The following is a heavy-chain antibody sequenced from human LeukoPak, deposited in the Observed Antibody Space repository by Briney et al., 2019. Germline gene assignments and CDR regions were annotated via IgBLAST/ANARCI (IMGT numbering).Heavy chain of an antibody. V-gene: IGHV3-15*01. CDR1: GFTFSNAW. J-gene: IGHJ6*02. D-gene: IGHD2-15*01. CDR2: IRSKTVGGTT. CDR3: TTDPYDCSGGSCYYYGMDV. Sequence: GGSLRLSCAASGFTFSNAWMSWVRQAPGEGLEWVGRIRSKTVGGTTDYAAPVKGRFTISRDDSKNTLYLQMNSLKTEDTAVYYCTTDPYDCSGGSCYYYGMDVWGQGTTVTVSS.